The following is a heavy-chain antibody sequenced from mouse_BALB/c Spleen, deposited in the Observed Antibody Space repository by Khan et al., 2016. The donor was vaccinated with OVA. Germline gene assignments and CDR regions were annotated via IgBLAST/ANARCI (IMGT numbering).Heavy chain of an antibody. V-gene: IGHV1S132*01. CDR3: ARGYFGNYEFVY. J-gene: IGHJ3*01. Sequence: QVQLQQPGAELVKPGASVKLSCKTSGYTFTSYWIQWVKQRPGQGLGWIGQIFPGTGTTYYNENFKGKATLTVDTSSNTAFMQLSSLTSEDSAVYYCARGYFGNYEFVYWGQGTLVTVSP. D-gene: IGHD2-1*01. CDR1: GYTFTSYW. CDR2: IFPGTGTT.